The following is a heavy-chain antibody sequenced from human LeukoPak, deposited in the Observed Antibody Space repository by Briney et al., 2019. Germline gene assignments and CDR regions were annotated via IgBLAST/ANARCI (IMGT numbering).Heavy chain of an antibody. CDR2: ISGSGSDGST. CDR3: ARVLTLPTRILIVVVPAAMGPFDY. Sequence: GGSLRLSCAASGFTFSSYGMSWVRQAPGKGLEWVSGISGSGSDGSTYYADSVKGRFTISRDNAKNSLYLQMNSLRAEDTAVYYCARVLTLPTRILIVVVPAAMGPFDYWGQGTLVTVSS. V-gene: IGHV3-23*01. J-gene: IGHJ4*02. CDR1: GFTFSSYG. D-gene: IGHD2-2*01.